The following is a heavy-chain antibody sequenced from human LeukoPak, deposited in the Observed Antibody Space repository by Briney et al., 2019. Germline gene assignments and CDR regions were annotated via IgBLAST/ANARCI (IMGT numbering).Heavy chain of an antibody. CDR2: INPNSGGT. D-gene: IGHD5/OR15-5a*01. CDR3: ASEQYSVYGSSPLEI. Sequence: GASVEVSCKASGYTFTGYYMHWVRQAPGQGLEWMGWINPNSGGTNYAQKFQGRVTMTRDTSISTGYMELTRLTSDDTAVYFCASEQYSVYGSSPLEIWGPGTMVTVSS. V-gene: IGHV1-2*02. CDR1: GYTFTGYY. J-gene: IGHJ3*02.